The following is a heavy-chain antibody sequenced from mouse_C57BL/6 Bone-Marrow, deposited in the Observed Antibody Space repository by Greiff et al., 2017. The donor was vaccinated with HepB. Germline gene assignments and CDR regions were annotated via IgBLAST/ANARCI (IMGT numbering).Heavy chain of an antibody. V-gene: IGHV1-78*01. CDR1: GYTFTDHT. J-gene: IGHJ3*01. Sequence: SDAELVKPGASVKISCKVSGYTFTDHTIHWMKQRPEQGLEWIGYIYPRDGSTKYNAKFKGKATLTADKSSSTAYMQLNSLTSEDSAVYFCARTRIWYYGSFAYWGQGTLVTVSA. CDR2: IYPRDGST. CDR3: ARTRIWYYGSFAY. D-gene: IGHD1-1*01.